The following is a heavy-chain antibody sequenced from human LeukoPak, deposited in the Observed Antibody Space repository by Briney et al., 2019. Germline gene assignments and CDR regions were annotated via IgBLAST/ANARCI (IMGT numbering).Heavy chain of an antibody. Sequence: GGSLRLSCAASGFTFSSYGMHWVRQAPGKGLEWVAFIRYDGSNKYYADSLKGRLTISRDNSKNTLFLQMNSLRAEDTAIYYCAKGLERESRLECWGQGTLVTVSS. J-gene: IGHJ4*02. D-gene: IGHD1-1*01. CDR1: GFTFSSYG. V-gene: IGHV3-30*02. CDR2: IRYDGSNK. CDR3: AKGLERESRLEC.